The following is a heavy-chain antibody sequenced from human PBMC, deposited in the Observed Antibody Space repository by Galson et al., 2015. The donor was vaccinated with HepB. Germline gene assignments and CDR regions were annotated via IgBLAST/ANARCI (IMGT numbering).Heavy chain of an antibody. J-gene: IGHJ4*02. CDR2: IYSGGST. CDR3: ARVLVRQLWGPFDY. D-gene: IGHD5-18*01. V-gene: IGHV3-66*01. Sequence: SLRLSCAASGFTVSSNYMSWVRQAPGKGLEWVSVIYSGGSTYYADSVEGRFTISRDNSKNTLYLQMNSLRAEDTAVYYCARVLVRQLWGPFDYWGQGTLVTVSS. CDR1: GFTVSSNY.